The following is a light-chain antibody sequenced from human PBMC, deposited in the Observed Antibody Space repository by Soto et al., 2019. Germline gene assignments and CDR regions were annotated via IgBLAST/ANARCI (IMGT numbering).Light chain of an antibody. CDR3: QQRSHWPRNT. J-gene: IGKJ2*01. CDR2: DIS. CDR1: QSVSRH. Sequence: PGERATLSCRASQSVSRHLAWYQQKPGQPPRLLIYDISNRDTSIPARFSGSGSGTDFTLTISSLEPEDSAVYYCQQRSHWPRNTFGQGTKLEIK. V-gene: IGKV3-11*01.